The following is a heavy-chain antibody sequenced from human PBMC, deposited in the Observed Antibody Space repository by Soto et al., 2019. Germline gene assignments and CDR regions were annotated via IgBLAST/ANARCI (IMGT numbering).Heavy chain of an antibody. CDR2: ITPFNGNT. Sequence: SVKVSCKASGYTFTYRYLHWARQAPGQALEWMGWITPFNGNTNYAQKFQDRVTITRDRSMSTAYMELSSLRSGDTAMYYCASRGYSLGLYGMDVWGQGTTVTVSS. CDR3: ASRGYSLGLYGMDV. J-gene: IGHJ6*02. V-gene: IGHV1-45*02. CDR1: GYTFTYRY. D-gene: IGHD5-18*01.